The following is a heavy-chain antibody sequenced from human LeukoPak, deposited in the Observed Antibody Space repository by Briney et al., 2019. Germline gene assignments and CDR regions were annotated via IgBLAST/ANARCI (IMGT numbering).Heavy chain of an antibody. Sequence: GGSLRLSCAASGFTFSSYSMNWVRQAPGKGLEWVSSISSSSSYIYYADSVKGRFTISRDNAKNSLYLQTNSLRAEDTAVYYCARELYYYDSSGYYGVDYWGQGTLVTVSS. CDR1: GFTFSSYS. CDR3: ARELYYYDSSGYYGVDY. D-gene: IGHD3-22*01. CDR2: ISSSSSYI. V-gene: IGHV3-21*01. J-gene: IGHJ4*02.